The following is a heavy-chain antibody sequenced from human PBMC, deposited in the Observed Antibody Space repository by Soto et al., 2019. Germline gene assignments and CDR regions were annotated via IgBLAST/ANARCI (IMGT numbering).Heavy chain of an antibody. CDR1: GLTVSSKY. Sequence: PGGSLRLSCAASGLTVSSKYMSWVRQAPGKGLEWVSLIQSGGPTYYAASVKGRVTMTTDTSTSTAHVELRSLRSDDTAVYYCARFCSSTSCFYYYGMDVWGQGTTVTVSS. V-gene: IGHV3-53*05. CDR2: IQSGGPT. J-gene: IGHJ6*02. D-gene: IGHD2-2*01. CDR3: ARFCSSTSCFYYYGMDV.